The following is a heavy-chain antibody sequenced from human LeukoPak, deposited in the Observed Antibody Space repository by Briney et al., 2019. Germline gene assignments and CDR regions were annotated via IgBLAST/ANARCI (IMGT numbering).Heavy chain of an antibody. Sequence: GGSLRLSCAASGFTFSSYAMHWVRQAPGKGLEWVAVISYDGSNKYYADSVKGRFTISRDNSKNTLYLQMNSLRAEDTAVYYCAKAVQYYDYVWGSYRPPRDYYFDYWGQGTLVTVSS. V-gene: IGHV3-30-3*01. CDR2: ISYDGSNK. J-gene: IGHJ4*02. CDR1: GFTFSSYA. CDR3: AKAVQYYDYVWGSYRPPRDYYFDY. D-gene: IGHD3-16*02.